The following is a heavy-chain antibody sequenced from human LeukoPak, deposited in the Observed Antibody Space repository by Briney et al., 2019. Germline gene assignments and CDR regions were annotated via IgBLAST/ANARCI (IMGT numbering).Heavy chain of an antibody. D-gene: IGHD3-22*01. Sequence: GGSLRLSRAASGFTFSRYSMNWVRQAPGKGLEWVSSISSSSSYIYYADSVKGRFTISRDNAKNSLYLQMNSLRAEDTAVYYCAREWDYYDSSGYGAFDIWGQGTMVTVSS. V-gene: IGHV3-21*01. CDR1: GFTFSRYS. CDR3: AREWDYYDSSGYGAFDI. CDR2: ISSSSSYI. J-gene: IGHJ3*02.